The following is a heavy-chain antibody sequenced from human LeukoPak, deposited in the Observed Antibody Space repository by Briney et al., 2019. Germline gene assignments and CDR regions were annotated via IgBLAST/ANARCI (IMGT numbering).Heavy chain of an antibody. J-gene: IGHJ4*02. Sequence: GGSLRLSCAASGFTFSSYWMHWVRQAPGKGLVWVSRTNSDGSSTSYADSVKGRFTISRDNAKNTLYLQMNSLRAEDTAVYYCERDGGWGGPLGYWGQGTLVTVSS. CDR2: TNSDGSST. V-gene: IGHV3-74*01. CDR3: ERDGGWGGPLGY. CDR1: GFTFSSYW. D-gene: IGHD3-16*01.